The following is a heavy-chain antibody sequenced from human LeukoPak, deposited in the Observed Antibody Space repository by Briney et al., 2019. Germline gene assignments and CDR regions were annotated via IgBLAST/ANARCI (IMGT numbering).Heavy chain of an antibody. D-gene: IGHD5-18*01. CDR2: ISSSGSTI. CDR1: GFTFSSYE. Sequence: GGSLRLSCAASGFTFSSYEMNWVRQAPGKGLEWVSYISSSGSTIYYADSVKGRFTISGDNAKNSLYLQMNNLRAEDTAVYYCARHLWLSGNDYWGQGTLVTVSS. J-gene: IGHJ4*02. CDR3: ARHLWLSGNDY. V-gene: IGHV3-48*03.